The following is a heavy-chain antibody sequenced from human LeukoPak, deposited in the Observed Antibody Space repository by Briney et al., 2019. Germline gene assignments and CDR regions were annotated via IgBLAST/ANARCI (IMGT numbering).Heavy chain of an antibody. CDR1: GFTFSSYW. V-gene: IGHV3-7*03. Sequence: GGSLRLSCAASGFTFSSYWMSWVRQAPGKGLEWVANIKQDGSEKYYVDSVKGRFTISRDNAKKSLYLQMNSLRAEDTALYYCAKGDFWSAYYYYFNYWGQGTLVTVSS. CDR3: AKGDFWSAYYYYFNY. J-gene: IGHJ4*02. CDR2: IKQDGSEK. D-gene: IGHD3-3*01.